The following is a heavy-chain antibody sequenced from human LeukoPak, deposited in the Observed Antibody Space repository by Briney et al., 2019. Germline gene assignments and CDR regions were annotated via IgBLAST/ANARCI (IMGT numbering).Heavy chain of an antibody. V-gene: IGHV3-23*01. CDR3: ARHPLSSPRSSSWVYYYYYYMDV. J-gene: IGHJ6*03. D-gene: IGHD6-13*01. Sequence: GGSLRLSCAASGFTFSSYAMSWVRQAPGKGLEWVSAISGSGGSTYYADSVKGRFTISRDNSKDTLYLQMNSLRAEDTAVYYCARHPLSSPRSSSWVYYYYYYMDVWGKGTTVTVSS. CDR1: GFTFSSYA. CDR2: ISGSGGST.